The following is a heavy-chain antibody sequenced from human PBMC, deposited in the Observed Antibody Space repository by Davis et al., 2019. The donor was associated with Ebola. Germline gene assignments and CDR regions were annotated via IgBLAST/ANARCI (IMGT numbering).Heavy chain of an antibody. Sequence: MPSETLSLTCTVSGGSTSSYYWSWIRQPPGKGLEWIGYIYYSGSTYYNPSLKSRVTISVDTSKNQFSLKLSSVTAADTAVYYCARRDDFWSGYSHFDYWGQGTLVTVSS. CDR2: IYYSGST. D-gene: IGHD3-3*01. J-gene: IGHJ4*02. CDR1: GGSTSSYY. V-gene: IGHV4-59*08. CDR3: ARRDDFWSGYSHFDY.